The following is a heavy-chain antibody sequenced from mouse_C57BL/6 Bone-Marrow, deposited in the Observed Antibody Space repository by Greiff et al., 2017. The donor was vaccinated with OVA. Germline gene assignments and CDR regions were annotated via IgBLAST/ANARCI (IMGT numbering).Heavy chain of an antibody. CDR2: IYPGSGNI. CDR3: ARAERLGDYFDY. CDR1: GYTFTDYY. D-gene: IGHD2-2*01. Sequence: QVQLQQSGAELVRPGASVKLSCKASGYTFTDYYISWVKQRPGQGLEWIARIYPGSGNIYYNEKFKGKATLTAEKSSSTAYMQLSSLTSDDAAVYFWARAERLGDYFDYWGQGTTLTVSS. J-gene: IGHJ2*01. V-gene: IGHV1-76*01.